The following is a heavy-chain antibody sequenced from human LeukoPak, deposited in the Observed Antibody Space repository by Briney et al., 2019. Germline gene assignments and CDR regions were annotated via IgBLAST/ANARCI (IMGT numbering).Heavy chain of an antibody. V-gene: IGHV3-21*01. CDR1: GFTFSSYS. D-gene: IGHD1-26*01. Sequence: GGSLRLFCAASGFTFSSYSMNWVRQAPGKGLEWVSSISSSSSYIYYADSVKGRFTISRDNAKNSLYLQMNSLRAEDTAVYYCARGGNSGSYYGGSWGQGTLVAVSS. J-gene: IGHJ4*02. CDR3: ARGGNSGSYYGGS. CDR2: ISSSSSYI.